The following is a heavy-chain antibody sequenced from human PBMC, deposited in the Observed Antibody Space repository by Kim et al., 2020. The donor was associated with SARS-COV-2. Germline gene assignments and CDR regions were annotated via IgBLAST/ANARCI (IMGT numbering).Heavy chain of an antibody. CDR2: TYYRSKWYN. J-gene: IGHJ6*02. V-gene: IGHV6-1*01. CDR1: GDSVSSNSAA. Sequence: SQTLSLTCAISGDSVSSNSAAWNWIRQSPSRGLEWLGRTYYRSKWYNDYAVSVKSRITINPDTSKNQFSLQLNSVTPEDTAVYYCARRGPMIAVAGTLYYYGMDVWGQGTTVTVSS. CDR3: ARRGPMIAVAGTLYYYGMDV. D-gene: IGHD6-19*01.